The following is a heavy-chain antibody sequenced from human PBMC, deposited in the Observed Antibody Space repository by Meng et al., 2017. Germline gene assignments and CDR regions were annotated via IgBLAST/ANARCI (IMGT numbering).Heavy chain of an antibody. J-gene: IGHJ4*02. V-gene: IGHV4-4*07. Sequence: GPLQESGPGLVKPSETLSLTCTCSGGSISSYYWSWIRQPAGKGLEWIGRIYTSGSTNYNPSLKSRVTMSVDTSKNQFSLKLSSVTAADTAVYYCARGGGSSWSHYNDYWGQGTLVTVSS. D-gene: IGHD6-13*01. CDR1: GGSISSYY. CDR3: ARGGGSSWSHYNDY. CDR2: IYTSGST.